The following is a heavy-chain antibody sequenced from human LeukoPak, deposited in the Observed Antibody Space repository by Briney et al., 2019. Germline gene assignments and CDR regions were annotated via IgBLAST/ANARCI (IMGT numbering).Heavy chain of an antibody. D-gene: IGHD3-9*01. CDR3: ARALGYDILTGYYSYNYYYYGMDV. J-gene: IGHJ6*02. V-gene: IGHV3-7*01. Sequence: PGGSLRLSCAASGFTFSSYWMSWVRQAPGKGLEWVANIKQDGSEKYYVDSVKGRFTISRDNAKNSLYLQMNSLRAEDTAVYYCARALGYDILTGYYSYNYYYYGMDVWGQGTTVTVSS. CDR1: GFTFSSYW. CDR2: IKQDGSEK.